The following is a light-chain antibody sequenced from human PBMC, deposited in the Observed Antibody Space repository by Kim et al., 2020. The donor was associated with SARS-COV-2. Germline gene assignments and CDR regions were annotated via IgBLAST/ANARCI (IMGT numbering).Light chain of an antibody. V-gene: IGLV2-14*03. J-gene: IGLJ1*01. CDR3: LSYTSSASYV. CDR1: SSDIGTYND. Sequence: GQSVPSSCTGTSSDIGTYNDVSWYQQHPGKAPKLIIYDVSNRPSGVANRFSGSKSGNTASLAISGLQAEDEADYYCLSYTSSASYVFGAGTKVTVL. CDR2: DVS.